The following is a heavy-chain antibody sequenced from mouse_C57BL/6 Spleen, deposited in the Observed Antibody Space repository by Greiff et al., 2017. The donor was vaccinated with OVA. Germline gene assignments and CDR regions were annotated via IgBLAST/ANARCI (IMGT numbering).Heavy chain of an antibody. J-gene: IGHJ4*01. CDR1: GYTFTSYW. D-gene: IGHD1-1*01. Sequence: QLQQPGAELVKPGASVKLSCKASGYTFTSYWMHWVKQRPGQGLEWIGMIHPNSGSTNYNEKFKSKATLTVDKSSSTAYMQLSSLTSEDSAVYYCARGYYGSSFYYYAMDYWGQGTSVTVSS. V-gene: IGHV1-64*01. CDR3: ARGYYGSSFYYYAMDY. CDR2: IHPNSGST.